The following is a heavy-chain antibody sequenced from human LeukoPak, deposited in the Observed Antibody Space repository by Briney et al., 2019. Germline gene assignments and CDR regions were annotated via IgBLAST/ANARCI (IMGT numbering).Heavy chain of an antibody. CDR2: IYYSGST. CDR1: GGSISSGGYY. D-gene: IGHD2-2*01. V-gene: IGHV4-31*03. CDR3: ARGPGGQLLATLFDY. Sequence: PSETLSLTCTVSGGSISSGGYYWSWICQHPGKGLEWIGYIYYSGSTYYNPSLKSRVTISVDTSKNQFSLKLSSVTAADTAVYYCARGPGGQLLATLFDYWGQGTLVTVSS. J-gene: IGHJ4*02.